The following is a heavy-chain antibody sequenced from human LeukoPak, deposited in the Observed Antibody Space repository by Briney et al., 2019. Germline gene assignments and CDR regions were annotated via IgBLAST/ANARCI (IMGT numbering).Heavy chain of an antibody. CDR2: INHSVST. Sequence: SETLSLTCAVYGGSFSGYYWSWIRQPPGKGLEWIGEINHSVSTNYNPSLKSRVTISVDTSKNQFSLKLSSVTAADTAVYYCASTAVAGTGPYFDSWGQGTLVTVSS. V-gene: IGHV4-34*01. J-gene: IGHJ4*02. CDR1: GGSFSGYY. D-gene: IGHD6-19*01. CDR3: ASTAVAGTGPYFDS.